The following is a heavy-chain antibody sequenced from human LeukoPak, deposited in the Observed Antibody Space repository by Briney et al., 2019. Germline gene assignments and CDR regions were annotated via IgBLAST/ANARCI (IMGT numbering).Heavy chain of an antibody. J-gene: IGHJ4*02. V-gene: IGHV3-9*01. D-gene: IGHD3-22*01. CDR1: GFTFDDYA. CDR3: AKDFYDSSSYFDY. Sequence: PGRSLRLSCAASGFTFDDYAMHWVRQAPGKGLEWVSGISWNSGSIGYADSVKGRFTTSRDNAKDSLYLQMNSLRAEDTALYYCAKDFYDSSSYFDYWGQGTLVTVSS. CDR2: ISWNSGSI.